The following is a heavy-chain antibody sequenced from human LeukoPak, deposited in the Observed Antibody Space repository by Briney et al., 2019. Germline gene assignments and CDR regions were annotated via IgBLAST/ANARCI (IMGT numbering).Heavy chain of an antibody. V-gene: IGHV4-59*01. CDR3: ARLSDLRDAFDI. CDR1: GGSISSYY. CDR2: IYYSGST. Sequence: PSETLSLTCTVSGGSISSYYWSWIRQPPGKGLEWIGYIYYSGSTNYNPSLKSRVTISVDTSKNQFSLKLSSVTAADTAVYYCARLSDLRDAFDIWGQGTMVTVSS. J-gene: IGHJ3*02. D-gene: IGHD2-21*02.